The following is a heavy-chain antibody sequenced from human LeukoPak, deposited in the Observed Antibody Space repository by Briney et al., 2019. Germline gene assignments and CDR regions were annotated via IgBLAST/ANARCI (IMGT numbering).Heavy chain of an antibody. CDR2: IYTSGST. Sequence: SETLSLTCTVSGGSISSYYWSWIRQPAGKGLEWIGRIYTSGSTNYNPSLKSRVTMSVDTSKNQFPLKLSSVTAADTAVYYCARGRVSSSTWYSTYYYYFYMDVWGKGTTVTVSS. D-gene: IGHD1-1*01. CDR1: GGSISSYY. V-gene: IGHV4-4*07. CDR3: ARGRVSSSTWYSTYYYYFYMDV. J-gene: IGHJ6*03.